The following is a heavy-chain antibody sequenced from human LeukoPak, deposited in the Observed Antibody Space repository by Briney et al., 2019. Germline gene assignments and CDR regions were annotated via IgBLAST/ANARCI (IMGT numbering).Heavy chain of an antibody. D-gene: IGHD6-13*01. CDR1: GGSISSYY. Sequence: SETLSLTCTVSGGSISSYYWSWIRQPAGKGLEWIGRIYTSGSTNYNPSLKSRVTISVDKSKNQFSLKLSSETAADTAVYYCARLLGSSSDNWFDPWGQGTLVTVSS. J-gene: IGHJ5*02. V-gene: IGHV4-4*07. CDR2: IYTSGST. CDR3: ARLLGSSSDNWFDP.